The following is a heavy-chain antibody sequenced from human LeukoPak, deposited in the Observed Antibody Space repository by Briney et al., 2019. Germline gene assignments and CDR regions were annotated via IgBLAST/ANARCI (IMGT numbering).Heavy chain of an antibody. D-gene: IGHD6-6*01. CDR3: ARYSSSSGRAAYYLDY. Sequence: PGGSLRLSCTASGFTLRNYWMHWVRQVPGKRLVWVSRISGDGSVTNYADSVQGRFTISRDNAKNILYLQINSLRSEDTAVYYCARYSSSSGRAAYYLDYWGHGTLVTVSS. CDR1: GFTLRNYW. CDR2: ISGDGSVT. J-gene: IGHJ4*01. V-gene: IGHV3-74*01.